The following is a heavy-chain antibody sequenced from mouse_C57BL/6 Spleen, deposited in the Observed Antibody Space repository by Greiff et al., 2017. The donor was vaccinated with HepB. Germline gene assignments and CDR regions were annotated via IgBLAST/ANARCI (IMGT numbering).Heavy chain of an antibody. D-gene: IGHD1-1*01. CDR1: GFNIKDDY. J-gene: IGHJ4*01. CDR3: TTGITTVVAEAMDY. Sequence: EVQLQQSGAELVRPGASVKLSCTASGFNIKDDYMPWVKQRPEQGLEWIGWIDPENGDTEYASKFQGKATITADTSSNTAYLQLSSLTSEDTAVYYCTTGITTVVAEAMDYWGQGTSVTVSS. CDR2: IDPENGDT. V-gene: IGHV14-4*01.